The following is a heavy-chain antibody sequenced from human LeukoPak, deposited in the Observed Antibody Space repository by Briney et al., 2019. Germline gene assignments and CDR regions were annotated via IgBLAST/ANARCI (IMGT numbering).Heavy chain of an antibody. V-gene: IGHV4-61*01. CDR2: IYYSGST. D-gene: IGHD1-26*01. Sequence: SETLSLTCTVSGGSISSSSYYWSWIRQPPGKGLEWIGYIYYSGSTNYHPSLKSRVTISVDTSKNQFSLKLSSVTAADTAVYYCARDERVGATSYPWGQGTLVTVSS. CDR1: GGSISSSSYY. CDR3: ARDERVGATSYP. J-gene: IGHJ5*02.